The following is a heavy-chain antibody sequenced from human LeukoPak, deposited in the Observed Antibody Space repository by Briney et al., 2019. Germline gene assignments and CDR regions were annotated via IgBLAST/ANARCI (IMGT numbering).Heavy chain of an antibody. CDR2: INHSGST. V-gene: IGHV4-34*01. CDR3: ARAWSGYDLDY. CDR1: GGSFSGYY. Sequence: SETLSLTCAVYGGSFSGYYWSWIRQPPGKGLEWIGEINHSGSTNYNPSLKSRVTISVDTSKNQISLKLSSVTAADTAVYYCARAWSGYDLDYWGQGTLVTVSS. D-gene: IGHD5-12*01. J-gene: IGHJ4*02.